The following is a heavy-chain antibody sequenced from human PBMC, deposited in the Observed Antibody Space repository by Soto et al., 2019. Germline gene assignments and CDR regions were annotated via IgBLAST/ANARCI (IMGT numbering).Heavy chain of an antibody. D-gene: IGHD3-3*01. CDR2: ISSSGSTI. Sequence: QPGGSLRLSCAASGFTFSSYEMNWVRQAPGKGLEWVSYISSSGSTIYYADSVKGRFTISRDNAKNSLYLQMNSLRAEDTAVYYCARDLTIFEGGGMDVWGQGTTVTVSS. CDR3: ARDLTIFEGGGMDV. J-gene: IGHJ6*02. CDR1: GFTFSSYE. V-gene: IGHV3-48*03.